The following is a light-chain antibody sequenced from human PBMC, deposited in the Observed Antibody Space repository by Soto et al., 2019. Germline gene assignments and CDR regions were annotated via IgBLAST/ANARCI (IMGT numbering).Light chain of an antibody. V-gene: IGKV3-20*01. CDR2: GAS. Sequence: EIVLTQSPGILSLSPGEGATLSCRASQSVRSNYLAWYQQKPGQTPRLLFYGASNRATGIPARFSGSGAGTDFTLNISRLEPEDFAVYHCQQYASTPYTFGQGTTLEIK. J-gene: IGKJ2*01. CDR1: QSVRSNY. CDR3: QQYASTPYT.